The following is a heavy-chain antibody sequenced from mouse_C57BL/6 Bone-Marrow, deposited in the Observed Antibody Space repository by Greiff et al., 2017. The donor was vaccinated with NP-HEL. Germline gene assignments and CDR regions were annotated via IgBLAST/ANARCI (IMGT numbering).Heavy chain of an antibody. V-gene: IGHV2-2*01. CDR1: GFSLTSYG. J-gene: IGHJ2*01. CDR2: IWSGGST. Sequence: VMLVESGPGLVQPSQSLSITCTVSGFSLTSYGVHWVRQSPGKGLEWLGVIWSGGSTDYNADFKSRLSISKDNSKSQVFFKMNSLQADDTAIYYCARVGPYYYGRGIDYWGQGTTLTVSS. D-gene: IGHD1-1*01. CDR3: ARVGPYYYGRGIDY.